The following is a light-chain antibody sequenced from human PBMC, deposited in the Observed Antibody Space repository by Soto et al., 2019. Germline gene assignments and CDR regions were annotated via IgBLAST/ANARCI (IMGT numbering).Light chain of an antibody. J-gene: IGKJ1*01. CDR2: GAS. V-gene: IGKV3D-15*01. CDR1: ESISTN. CDR3: QQYKSWPPAWT. Sequence: EIVMTQSPATLSVSPGERVTLSCRASESISTNLVWYQQKPGQAPRLLIYGASSRATGIPARFSGSGSGTDFTLIISSLQSEDFAIDYCQQYKSWPPAWTFGQGTKVDIK.